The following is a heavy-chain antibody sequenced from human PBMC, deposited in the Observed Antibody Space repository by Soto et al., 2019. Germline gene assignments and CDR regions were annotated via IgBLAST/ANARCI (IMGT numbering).Heavy chain of an antibody. CDR3: AKDKDFYYGMDV. CDR1: GFTFSSYA. V-gene: IGHV3-23*01. CDR2: ISGSGGST. Sequence: LRLSCAASGFTFSSYAMSWVRQAPGKGLEWVSAISGSGGSTYYADSVKGRFTISRDNSKNTLYLQMNSLRAEDTAVYYCAKDKDFYYGMDVWGQGTTGTVSS. J-gene: IGHJ6*02.